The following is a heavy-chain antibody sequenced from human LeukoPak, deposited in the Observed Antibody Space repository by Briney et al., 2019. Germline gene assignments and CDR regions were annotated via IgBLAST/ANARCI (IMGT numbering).Heavy chain of an antibody. CDR3: AELGITMIGGV. V-gene: IGHV3-21*01. Sequence: GGSLRLSCAASGITFNSYTTNWVRQAPGKGLEWVSSISSSSSYIYYAASVKGRFTISRDNAKNSLYLQMNRLRAEDTAVYYCAELGITMIGGVWGKGTTVTISS. D-gene: IGHD3-10*02. CDR2: ISSSSSYI. CDR1: GITFNSYT. J-gene: IGHJ6*04.